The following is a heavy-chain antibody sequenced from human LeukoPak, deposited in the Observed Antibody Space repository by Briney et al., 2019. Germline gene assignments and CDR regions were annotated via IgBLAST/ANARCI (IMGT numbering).Heavy chain of an antibody. V-gene: IGHV3-48*03. Sequence: GGSLRLSCAASAFTFSSYEMNWVRQAPGKGLEWVSYISSSGSNRYYADPVKGRFTISRDNAKNSLYLQMNSLRAEDTAIYYCARDRGYYYDSGGYYELDYWGQGTLVTVSS. J-gene: IGHJ4*02. D-gene: IGHD3-22*01. CDR3: ARDRGYYYDSGGYYELDY. CDR1: AFTFSSYE. CDR2: ISSSGSNR.